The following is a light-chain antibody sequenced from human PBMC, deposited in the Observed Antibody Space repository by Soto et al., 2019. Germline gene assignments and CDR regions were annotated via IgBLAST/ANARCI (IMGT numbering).Light chain of an antibody. CDR2: KAS. V-gene: IGKV1-5*03. CDR1: QSISSW. J-gene: IGKJ5*01. Sequence: ASVGDRVTITCRASQSISSWLAWYQQKPGKAPKLLIYKASSLESGVPSRFSGSGSGTEFTLTISSLQPDDFATYYCQQYNSYPITFGQGTRLEIK. CDR3: QQYNSYPIT.